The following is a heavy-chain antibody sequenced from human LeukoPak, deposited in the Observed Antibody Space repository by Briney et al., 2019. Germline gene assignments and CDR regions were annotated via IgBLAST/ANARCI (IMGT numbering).Heavy chain of an antibody. CDR3: AKDGVDYYDSSGYYPDAFDI. CDR1: GFTFSDSY. V-gene: IGHV3-11*01. J-gene: IGHJ3*02. CDR2: IGSSGSII. Sequence: PGGSLRLSCAASGFTFSDSYMSWIRQAPGKGLEWVSYIGSSGSIIYYADSVKGRFTISRDNAKNSLYLQMNSLRAEDTAVYYCAKDGVDYYDSSGYYPDAFDIWGQGTMVTVSS. D-gene: IGHD3-22*01.